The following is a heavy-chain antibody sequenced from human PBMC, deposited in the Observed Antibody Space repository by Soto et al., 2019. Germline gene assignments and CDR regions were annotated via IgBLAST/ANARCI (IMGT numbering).Heavy chain of an antibody. CDR1: GFTFSSYG. J-gene: IGHJ4*02. CDR2: IWYDGSNK. V-gene: IGHV3-33*01. Sequence: GGSLRLSCAASGFTFSSYGMHWVRQAPGKGLEWVAVIWYDGSNKYYAESVKGRFTISRDNSKNTLYLQMNSLRAEDTAVYYCARDSHVGSGWQLTADYWGQGTLVTVSS. CDR3: ARDSHVGSGWQLTADY. D-gene: IGHD6-19*01.